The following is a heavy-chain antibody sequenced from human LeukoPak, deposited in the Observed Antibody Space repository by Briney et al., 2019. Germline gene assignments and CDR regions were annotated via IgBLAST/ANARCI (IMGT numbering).Heavy chain of an antibody. CDR3: VSFYETY. D-gene: IGHD2/OR15-2a*01. Sequence: GGSLRLSCAASGNYWMHWVRQAPGKGLVWVSHINSDGSWTSCADSVKGRFTISKDNAKNTVYLQMNRLRAEDTAVYYCVSFYETYWGRGTLVTVSS. CDR2: INSDGSWT. CDR1: GNYW. J-gene: IGHJ4*02. V-gene: IGHV3-74*01.